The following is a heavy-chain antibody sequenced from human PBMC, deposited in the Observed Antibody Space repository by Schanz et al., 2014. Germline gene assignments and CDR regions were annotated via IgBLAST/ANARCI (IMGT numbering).Heavy chain of an antibody. J-gene: IGHJ4*02. V-gene: IGHV3-66*02. CDR1: GFTFSDYY. CDR2: IYSSGST. Sequence: VQLVESGGGLVKPGGSLRLSCAASGFTFSDYYMTWMRQAPGKGLEWVSTIYSSGSTYYADSVRGRFTISRDNSMNTVYLQMNSLRSDDAAVYYCAKVAPAATYLDSWGLGTLVTVSS. D-gene: IGHD2-2*01. CDR3: AKVAPAATYLDS.